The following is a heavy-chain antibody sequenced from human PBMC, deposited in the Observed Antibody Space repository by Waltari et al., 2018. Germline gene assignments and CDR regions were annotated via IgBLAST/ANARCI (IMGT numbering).Heavy chain of an antibody. CDR2: MYYSGST. CDR3: VRHARTTSGGKHFDH. CDR1: GDSISSSSYY. Sequence: QLQLQESGPGLVKASETLSLTCTVSGDSISSSSYYWGWVRQPPGKGLEWIGKMYYSGSTSYNPSLKSRVTISGDTSKSQFSLKLSSVTAADTSMYYCVRHARTTSGGKHFDHWGQGMLVTVSP. V-gene: IGHV4-39*01. J-gene: IGHJ4*02. D-gene: IGHD2-15*01.